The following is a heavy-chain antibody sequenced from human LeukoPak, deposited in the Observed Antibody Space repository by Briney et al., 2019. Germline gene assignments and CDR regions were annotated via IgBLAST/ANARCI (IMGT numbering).Heavy chain of an antibody. D-gene: IGHD2-21*01. CDR1: GFTFNTYG. CDR3: AKAPVTTCRGAYCYPFDY. CDR2: ISDSGNT. Sequence: GGSLRLSCAVSGFTFNTYGMTWVRQAPGKALEWVSGISDSGNTYHADSVKGRFTISRDSSKNTLFLQMNRLRPEDAAVYYCAKAPVTTCRGAYCYPFDYWGQGTPVTVSS. J-gene: IGHJ4*02. V-gene: IGHV3-23*01.